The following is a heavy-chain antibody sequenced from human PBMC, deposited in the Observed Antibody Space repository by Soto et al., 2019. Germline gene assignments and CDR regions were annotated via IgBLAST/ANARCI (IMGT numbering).Heavy chain of an antibody. V-gene: IGHV4-38-2*02. CDR1: GDPISGGYF. D-gene: IGHD2-21*01. CDR2: IFHSGST. Sequence: PSETLSLTCSVSGDPISGGYFWGWIRQPPGKGLEWIGSIFHSGSTYYNPTLKSRVTISVDTSRDQFSLRLSSVTAADTAVYYCARDMRVVPSRSVAGNNGHPGGGCGYWGHGTQVT. CDR3: ARDMRVVPSRSVAGNNGHPGGGCGY. J-gene: IGHJ4*01.